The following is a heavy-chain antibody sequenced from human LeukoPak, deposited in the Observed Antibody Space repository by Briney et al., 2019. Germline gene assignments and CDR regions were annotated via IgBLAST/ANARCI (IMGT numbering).Heavy chain of an antibody. CDR2: ISSSGSTT. Sequence: PGGSLRLSCAASGFSFSSYEMNWVRQAPGKGLEWVSYISSSGSTTHYADSMKGRFTISRDNAKNSLYLQMNSLRAEDTAVYYCVRAPRISVAGISLDYWGQGTLVTVSS. J-gene: IGHJ4*02. CDR1: GFSFSSYE. V-gene: IGHV3-48*03. D-gene: IGHD6-19*01. CDR3: VRAPRISVAGISLDY.